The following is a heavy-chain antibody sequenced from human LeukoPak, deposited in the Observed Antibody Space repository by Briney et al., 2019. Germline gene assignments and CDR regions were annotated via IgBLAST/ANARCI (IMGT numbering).Heavy chain of an antibody. CDR1: GFTFSSYA. D-gene: IGHD3-16*01. J-gene: IGHJ4*02. V-gene: IGHV3-30-3*01. Sequence: PGGSLRLSCAASGFTFSSYAMHWVRQAPGKGLEWVAVISYDGSNKYYADSVKGRFTISRDNSKNTLYLQMNSLRAEDTAVYYCARDGAPVDYWGQGTLVTVSS. CDR3: ARDGAPVDY. CDR2: ISYDGSNK.